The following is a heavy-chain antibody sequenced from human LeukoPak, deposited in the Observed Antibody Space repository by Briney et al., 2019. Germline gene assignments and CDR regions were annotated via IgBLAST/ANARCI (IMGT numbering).Heavy chain of an antibody. V-gene: IGHV4-39*01. CDR2: IYYSGST. D-gene: IGHD3-22*01. CDR3: ARENYYDSSGYNDAFDI. Sequence: SETLSLTCTVSGGSISSSSYYWGWIRQPPGKGLEWIGSIYYSGSTYYNPSLKSRVTISVDTSKNQFSLKLSSVTAADTAVYYCARENYYDSSGYNDAFDIWGQGTMVTVSS. CDR1: GGSISSSSYY. J-gene: IGHJ3*02.